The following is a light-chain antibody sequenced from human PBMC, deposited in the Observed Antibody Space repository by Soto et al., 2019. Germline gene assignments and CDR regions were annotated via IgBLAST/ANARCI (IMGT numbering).Light chain of an antibody. CDR1: QSISVH. CDR2: AAS. Sequence: DIQMTQSPSSLSASVGDTVTITCRASQSISVHLNWYQQKPGKVPKLLIYAASNLQSGVPLRFSGSGSETDLALTISSLQPEDFASYYCQQSYITLYTFGQGTKLEIK. V-gene: IGKV1-39*01. CDR3: QQSYITLYT. J-gene: IGKJ2*01.